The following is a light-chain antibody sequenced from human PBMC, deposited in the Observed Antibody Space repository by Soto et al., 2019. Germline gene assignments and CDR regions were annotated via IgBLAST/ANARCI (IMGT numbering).Light chain of an antibody. CDR1: SSDVGGYNY. CDR3: SSYTSSSALLYV. J-gene: IGLJ1*01. Sequence: QSALTQPASVSGSPGQLITISCTGTSSDVGGYNYVSWYQQHPGKAPKLMIYDVSNRPSGVSNRFSGSKSGNTAYLTISGLQAEDEADYYCSSYTSSSALLYVFGTGTKVTVL. CDR2: DVS. V-gene: IGLV2-14*01.